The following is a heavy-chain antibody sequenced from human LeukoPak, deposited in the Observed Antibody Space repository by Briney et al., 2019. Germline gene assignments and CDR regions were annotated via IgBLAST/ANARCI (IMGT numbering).Heavy chain of an antibody. CDR1: GFTFSSYG. CDR3: ASLTDALIDY. Sequence: GGSLRLSCAASGFTFSSYGMHWVRQAPGKGLEWVAVIWYDGSNKYYADSVKGRFTISRDNSKDTLYLQMNSLRAEDTAVYYCASLTDALIDYWGQGTLVTVSS. V-gene: IGHV3-33*01. J-gene: IGHJ4*02. D-gene: IGHD7-27*01. CDR2: IWYDGSNK.